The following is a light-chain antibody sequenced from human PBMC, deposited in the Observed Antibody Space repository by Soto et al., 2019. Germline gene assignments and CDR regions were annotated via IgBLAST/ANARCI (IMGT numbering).Light chain of an antibody. V-gene: IGKV1-5*03. J-gene: IGKJ1*01. CDR2: KAS. CDR3: QQYNSYRT. CDR1: QSLSSR. Sequence: EIQMTQSASSLSASVGDGVNMXCRASQSLSSRVGWYQQKKGEAPKHLIYKASILEIGVTSRFSGSGYGKEFNITISSLQPDDFATYECQQYNSYRTFGQGTKVDIK.